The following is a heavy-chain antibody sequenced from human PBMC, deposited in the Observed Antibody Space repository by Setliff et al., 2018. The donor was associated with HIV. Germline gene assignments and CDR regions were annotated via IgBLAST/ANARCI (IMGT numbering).Heavy chain of an antibody. CDR2: INSATGGT. Sequence: AASVKVSCKASGYTFTDNYIHWVRQAPRQGLEWMAWINSATGGTNYAQNFQGWVTVTRDTSINTVYMELSSLKSDDTAVYYCARDYLHVFDIWGQGTMVTVSS. CDR1: GYTFTDNY. CDR3: ARDYLHVFDI. J-gene: IGHJ3*02. V-gene: IGHV1-2*04.